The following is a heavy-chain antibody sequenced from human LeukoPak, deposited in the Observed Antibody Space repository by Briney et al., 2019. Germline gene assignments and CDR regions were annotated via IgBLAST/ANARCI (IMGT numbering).Heavy chain of an antibody. Sequence: GGSLRLSCAASGFTVSSNYMSWVRQAPGKGLEWVSVIYSGGSTYHADSVKGRFTISRDNSKNTLYLQMNSLRAEDTAVYYCAGAVVLRNAFDIWGQGTMVTVSS. V-gene: IGHV3-53*01. CDR3: AGAVVLRNAFDI. D-gene: IGHD3-22*01. CDR1: GFTVSSNY. CDR2: IYSGGST. J-gene: IGHJ3*02.